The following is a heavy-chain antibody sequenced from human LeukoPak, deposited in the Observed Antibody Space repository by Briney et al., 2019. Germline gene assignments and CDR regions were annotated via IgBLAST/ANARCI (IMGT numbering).Heavy chain of an antibody. Sequence: ASETLSLTCTVPGGSISSYYWSWIRQPPGKGLEWIGYIYYSGSTNYNPSLTSRVTISVDTSKNQFSLKLSSVTAADTAVYYCASSRSSGWYYFDYWGQGTLVTVSS. CDR3: ASSRSSGWYYFDY. CDR2: IYYSGST. CDR1: GGSISSYY. D-gene: IGHD6-19*01. V-gene: IGHV4-59*01. J-gene: IGHJ4*02.